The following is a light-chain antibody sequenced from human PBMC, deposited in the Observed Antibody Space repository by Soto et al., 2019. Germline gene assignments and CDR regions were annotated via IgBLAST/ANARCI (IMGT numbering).Light chain of an antibody. V-gene: IGLV1-47*01. CDR2: RNN. J-gene: IGLJ1*01. Sequence: QSALTQSPSASGTPGQRVTISCSGSSSNIGSNTVNWYQQLPGTAPKLLIFRNNQRPSGVPDRFSDSKSGTSASLAISGLRSEDEADYYCAAWDDSLSVYVFGTGTKVTVL. CDR1: SSNIGSNT. CDR3: AAWDDSLSVYV.